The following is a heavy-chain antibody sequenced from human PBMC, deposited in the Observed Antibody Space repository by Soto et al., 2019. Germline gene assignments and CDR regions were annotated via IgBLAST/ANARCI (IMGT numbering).Heavy chain of an antibody. CDR2: ISSNGDIT. CDR3: ARLPKGSLVTA. V-gene: IGHV3-48*02. CDR1: GFRFSDHS. Sequence: GSLRLSCEGSGFRFSDHSMNWVRQAPGKGLQWISYISSNGDITYYADSVKGRFTVSRDNANNALFLQMNSLRDDDTGTYYCARLPKGSLVTAWGQGARVTVSS. D-gene: IGHD2-21*02. J-gene: IGHJ4*02.